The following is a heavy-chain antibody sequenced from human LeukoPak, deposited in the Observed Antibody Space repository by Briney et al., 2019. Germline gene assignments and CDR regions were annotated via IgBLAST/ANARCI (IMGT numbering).Heavy chain of an antibody. Sequence: GRSLRLSCAASGFTFDDYAMPWVRQAPGKGLEWVSGISWNSGSIGYADSVKGRFTISRDNAKNSLYLQMNSLRAEDTALYYCAKDMVRGSSGFWDYWGQGTLVTVSS. CDR3: AKDMVRGSSGFWDY. CDR2: ISWNSGSI. J-gene: IGHJ4*02. CDR1: GFTFDDYA. V-gene: IGHV3-9*01. D-gene: IGHD3-10*01.